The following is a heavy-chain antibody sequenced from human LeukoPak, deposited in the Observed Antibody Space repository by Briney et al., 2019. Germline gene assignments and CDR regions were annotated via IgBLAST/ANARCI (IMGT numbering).Heavy chain of an antibody. Sequence: PGGSLRLSCAASGFTFSSYSMTWVRQAPGKGLEWVSSISSSSSYIYYADSVKGRFTISRDNAKNSLYLQMNSLRAEDTAVYYCASLVVPAAEVDYWGQGTLVTVSS. CDR1: GFTFSSYS. CDR2: ISSSSSYI. CDR3: ASLVVPAAEVDY. V-gene: IGHV3-21*01. D-gene: IGHD2-2*01. J-gene: IGHJ4*02.